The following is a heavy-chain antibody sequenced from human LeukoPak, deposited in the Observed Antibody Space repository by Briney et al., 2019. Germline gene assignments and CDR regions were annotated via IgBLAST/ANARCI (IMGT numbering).Heavy chain of an antibody. J-gene: IGHJ1*01. CDR1: GGSFSGYY. V-gene: IGHV4-34*01. Sequence: SETLSLTCAVYGGSFSGYYWSWIRQPPGKGLEWIGEINHSGGTNYNPSLKSRVTISVYTSKNQFSLKLSSVTAADTAVYYCARLKYYYDSSGYRAEYFQHWGQGTLVTVSS. CDR2: INHSGGT. CDR3: ARLKYYYDSSGYRAEYFQH. D-gene: IGHD3-22*01.